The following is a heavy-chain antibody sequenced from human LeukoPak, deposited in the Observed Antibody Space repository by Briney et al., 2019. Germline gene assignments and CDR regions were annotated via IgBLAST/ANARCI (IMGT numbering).Heavy chain of an antibody. V-gene: IGHV3-30*02. CDR3: AKEYDILTGYYASDI. CDR2: VRYDGSKK. J-gene: IGHJ3*02. Sequence: GSLRLSCAASGFTFSTYGMHWVRQAPGKGLEWVAFVRYDGSKKYYTNSVKGRFTISRDNSKNTLYLQMNSLRAEDTAMYYCAKEYDILTGYYASDIWGQGTMVTVSS. CDR1: GFTFSTYG. D-gene: IGHD3-9*01.